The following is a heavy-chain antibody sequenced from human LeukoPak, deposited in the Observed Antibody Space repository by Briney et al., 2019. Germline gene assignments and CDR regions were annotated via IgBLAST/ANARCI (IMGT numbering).Heavy chain of an antibody. CDR3: AKGPGIVVVPAAMGFDY. CDR2: ISGSGGST. CDR1: GFTFSSYA. V-gene: IGHV3-23*01. Sequence: PGGSLRLSCAASGFTFSSYAMSWVRQAPGKGLEWVSAISGSGGSTYYADSVKGRFTISRDNSKNTLYLQMNSLRAEDTAVYYCAKGPGIVVVPAAMGFDYWGQGTLVTVSS. J-gene: IGHJ4*02. D-gene: IGHD2-2*01.